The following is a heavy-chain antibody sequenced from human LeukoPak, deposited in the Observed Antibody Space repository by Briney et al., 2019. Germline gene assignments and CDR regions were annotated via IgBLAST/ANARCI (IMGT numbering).Heavy chain of an antibody. CDR3: ARDRRVGATPYYFDY. CDR1: GGSISSYY. V-gene: IGHV4-59*01. Sequence: SETLSLTCTVSGGSISSYYWSWVRQPPGKGLEWVGYIYYSGSNNYSPSLQSRVTISVDTSKNQYSQKLSSLTAADTAVYYCARDRRVGATPYYFDYWGQGTLVTVSS. D-gene: IGHD1-26*01. J-gene: IGHJ4*02. CDR2: IYYSGSN.